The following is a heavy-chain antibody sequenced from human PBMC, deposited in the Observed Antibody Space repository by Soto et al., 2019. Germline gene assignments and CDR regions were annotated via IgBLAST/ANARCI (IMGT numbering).Heavy chain of an antibody. CDR1: GGSFSGYY. Sequence: PSETLSLTCAVYGGSFSGYYWSWIRQPPGKWLEWIGEINHSGSTNYNPSLKSRVTISVDTSKNQFSLKLSSVTAADTAVYYCARGSGQYYYDSSGIWLDYWGQGXLVTVYS. V-gene: IGHV4-34*01. D-gene: IGHD3-22*01. CDR2: INHSGST. CDR3: ARGSGQYYYDSSGIWLDY. J-gene: IGHJ4*02.